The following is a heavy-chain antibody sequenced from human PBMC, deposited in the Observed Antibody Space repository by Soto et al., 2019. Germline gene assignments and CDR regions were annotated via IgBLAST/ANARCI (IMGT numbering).Heavy chain of an antibody. CDR3: AHRRGDDLTGHYYFDY. V-gene: IGHV2-5*02. D-gene: IGHD3-9*01. CDR2: ISWDGEK. CDR1: GFSLNTRGVG. Sequence: QITLKESGPTLVKPTQTLTLTCTFSGFSLNTRGVGVGWIRQPPGKALEWLALISWDGEKRYSPSLKSRLTTTKDTSDNQVVLTMTNMDPVDTATYYCAHRRGDDLTGHYYFDYWGQGTLVTVSS. J-gene: IGHJ4*02.